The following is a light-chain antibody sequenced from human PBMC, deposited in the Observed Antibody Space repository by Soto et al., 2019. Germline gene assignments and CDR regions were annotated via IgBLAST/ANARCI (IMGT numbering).Light chain of an antibody. Sequence: DIQMTQSPSSLSASVGDRVTITCQASQDISNYLNWYQQKPGKAPKLLIYDASNLETGVPSRFTGSPSGTDFSFTISSLQPEDIEPYYCQQYDNLPFTFGPEPKVDIK. CDR2: DAS. CDR1: QDISNY. V-gene: IGKV1-33*01. CDR3: QQYDNLPFT. J-gene: IGKJ3*01.